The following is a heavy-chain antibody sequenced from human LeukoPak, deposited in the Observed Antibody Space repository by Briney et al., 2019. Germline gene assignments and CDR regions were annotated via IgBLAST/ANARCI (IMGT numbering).Heavy chain of an antibody. V-gene: IGHV1-8*01. CDR2: MNPNSGNT. CDR1: GYTFTSYD. Sequence: ASVKVSCKASGYTFTSYDINWVRQATGQGLEWMGWMNPNSGNTGYAQKFQGRVTMTRNTSISTAHMELSSLRSEDTAVYYCARAYDYIWGSYRYRRRFDPWGQGTLVTVSS. CDR3: ARAYDYIWGSYRYRRRFDP. D-gene: IGHD3-16*02. J-gene: IGHJ5*02.